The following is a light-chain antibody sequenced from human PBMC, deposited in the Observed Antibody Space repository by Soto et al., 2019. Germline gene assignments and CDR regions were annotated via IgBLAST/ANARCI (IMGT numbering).Light chain of an antibody. CDR2: AAS. J-gene: IGKJ1*01. CDR1: QGISSY. CDR3: QQLNSYPWT. Sequence: DIQLTQSPSFLSASIGDRVTITCRASQGISSYLAWYQQKPWKAPKLLIYAASTLQSGVPSRFSGSGSGTEFTLTISSLQPEDFATYYCQQLNSYPWTFGQGTQVEIK. V-gene: IGKV1-9*01.